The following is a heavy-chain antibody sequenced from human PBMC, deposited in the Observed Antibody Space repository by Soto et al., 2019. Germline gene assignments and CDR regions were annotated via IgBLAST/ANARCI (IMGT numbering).Heavy chain of an antibody. CDR3: ARLRFLEGWYYFDY. V-gene: IGHV4-39*01. Sequence: QLQLQESGPGLVKPSETLSLTCTVSGGSISSSSYYWGWIRQPPGKGLEWIGSIYYSGSTYYNPSLKRRFTISVDPSKNQFSLKLSSVTAADTAVYYCARLRFLEGWYYFDYWGQGTLVTVSS. CDR1: GGSISSSSYY. D-gene: IGHD3-3*01. CDR2: IYYSGST. J-gene: IGHJ4*02.